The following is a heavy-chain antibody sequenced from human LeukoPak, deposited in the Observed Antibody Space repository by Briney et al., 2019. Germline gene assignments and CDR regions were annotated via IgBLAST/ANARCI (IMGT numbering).Heavy chain of an antibody. J-gene: IGHJ3*02. CDR3: ARVGTIFGVVSYAFDI. Sequence: SVKVSCKASGGTFSSYAISWVRQAPGQGLEWMGRIIPILGIANYAQKFQGRVTITADESTSTAYMELSSLRSEDTAVYYCARVGTIFGVVSYAFDIWGQGTMVTVSS. D-gene: IGHD3-3*01. V-gene: IGHV1-69*04. CDR1: GGTFSSYA. CDR2: IIPILGIA.